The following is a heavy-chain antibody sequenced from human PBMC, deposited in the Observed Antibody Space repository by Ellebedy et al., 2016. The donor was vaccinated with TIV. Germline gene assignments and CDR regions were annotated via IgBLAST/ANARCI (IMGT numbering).Heavy chain of an antibody. V-gene: IGHV1-18*04. CDR2: ISGYNGNT. Sequence: AASVKVSCKASGYTFTHYGISWVRQAPGQGLEWMGWISGYNGNTYSAQQLQGRVTMTTDTSTSTAYMELRSLRSDDTAVYYCARFVDGDYEDYWGQGALVTVSS. D-gene: IGHD4-17*01. J-gene: IGHJ4*02. CDR1: GYTFTHYG. CDR3: ARFVDGDYEDY.